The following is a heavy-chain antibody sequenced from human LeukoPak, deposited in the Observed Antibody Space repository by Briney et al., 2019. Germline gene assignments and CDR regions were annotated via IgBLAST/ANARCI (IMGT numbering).Heavy chain of an antibody. CDR3: AKSKSYWDYYYYGMDV. V-gene: IGHV3-30*18. CDR2: ISYDGSNK. Sequence: PGGSLRLSCAASGFTFSSHWMHWVRQAPGKGLEWVAVISYDGSNKYYADSVKGRFTISRDNSKNTLYLQMNSLRAEDTAVYYCAKSKSYWDYYYYGMDVWGQGTTVTVSS. J-gene: IGHJ6*02. CDR1: GFTFSSHW. D-gene: IGHD1-26*01.